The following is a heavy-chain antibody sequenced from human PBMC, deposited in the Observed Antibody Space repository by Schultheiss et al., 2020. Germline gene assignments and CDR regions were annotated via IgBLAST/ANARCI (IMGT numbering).Heavy chain of an antibody. CDR1: GGSISSGRYY. CDR3: ARVSIDGYSVAGFHFDY. J-gene: IGHJ4*02. D-gene: IGHD6-13*01. V-gene: IGHV4-31*03. Sequence: SETLSLTCTVSGGSISSGRYYWSWIRQHPGKGLEWIGYIYYSGSTYYNPSLKSRVTISVDTSKNQFSLKLSSVTAADTAVYYCARVSIDGYSVAGFHFDYWGQGTLVTISS. CDR2: IYYSGST.